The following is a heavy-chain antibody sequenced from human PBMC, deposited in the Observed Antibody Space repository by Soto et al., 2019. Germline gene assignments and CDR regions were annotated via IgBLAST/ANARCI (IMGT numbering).Heavy chain of an antibody. Sequence: QVQLQQWGAGLLKPSETLSLTCAVYGGSFSGYYWSWIRQPPGKGLEWIGEINHSGSTNYNPSLKSRVTISVDTSKNQFSLKLSSVTAADTAVYYCARGGRWIPVKYSSAHKSRGYFDLWGRGTLVTVSS. V-gene: IGHV4-34*01. CDR3: ARGGRWIPVKYSSAHKSRGYFDL. CDR2: INHSGST. D-gene: IGHD6-25*01. J-gene: IGHJ2*01. CDR1: GGSFSGYY.